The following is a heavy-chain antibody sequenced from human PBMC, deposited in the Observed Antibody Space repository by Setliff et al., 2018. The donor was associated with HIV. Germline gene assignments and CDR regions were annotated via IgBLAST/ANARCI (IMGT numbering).Heavy chain of an antibody. Sequence: SVKVSCKTSGGTISNYVITWVRQAPGQGLEWMGMIIPMYNIPAYAQKFQGRVTFTADESTSTAYMGLSSLSAEDTAVYYCARDQTGVAAAAFGGGSAWSDEGFDIWGQGTMVTVSS. CDR3: ARDQTGVAAAAFGGGSAWSDEGFDI. J-gene: IGHJ3*02. CDR2: IIPMYNIP. V-gene: IGHV1-69*13. D-gene: IGHD6-13*01. CDR1: GGTISNYV.